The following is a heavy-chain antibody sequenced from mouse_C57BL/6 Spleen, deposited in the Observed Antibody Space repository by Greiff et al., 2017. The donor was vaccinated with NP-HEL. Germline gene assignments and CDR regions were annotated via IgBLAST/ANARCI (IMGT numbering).Heavy chain of an antibody. CDR2: IDPETGGT. D-gene: IGHD2-5*01. CDR3: TRPYYSNYGNYYAMDY. J-gene: IGHJ4*01. Sequence: VKLMESGAELVRPGASVTLSCKASGYTFTDYEMHWVKQTPVHGLEWIGAIDPETGGTAYNQKFKGKAILTADKSSSTAYMELRSLTSEDSAVYYCTRPYYSNYGNYYAMDYWGQGTSVTVSS. V-gene: IGHV1-15*01. CDR1: GYTFTDYE.